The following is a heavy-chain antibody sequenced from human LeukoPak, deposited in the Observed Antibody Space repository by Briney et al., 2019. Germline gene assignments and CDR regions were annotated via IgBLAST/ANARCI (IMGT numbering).Heavy chain of an antibody. Sequence: PGGSLRLSCAASGFTFSSYSMNWVRQAPGKGLEWVANIKQDGSEKNYVDSVKGRFTISRDNAKNSLFLQMNSLRAGDTAVHYCARAPGRGAGAGTVSYGMDVWGQGTTVTVSS. CDR3: ARAPGRGAGAGTVSYGMDV. J-gene: IGHJ6*02. D-gene: IGHD6-19*01. V-gene: IGHV3-7*01. CDR1: GFTFSSYS. CDR2: IKQDGSEK.